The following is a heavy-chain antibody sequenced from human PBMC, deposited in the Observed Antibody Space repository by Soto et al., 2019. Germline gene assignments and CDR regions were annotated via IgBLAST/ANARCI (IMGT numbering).Heavy chain of an antibody. CDR2: ISNDGSNK. J-gene: IGHJ5*02. CDR3: AKDAIWFGELFPSRGSFDP. Sequence: QVQLVESGGGVVQPGRSLRLSCAASGFTFSSYGMHWVRQAPGKGLEWVAVISNDGSNKYYADSVKGRFTISRDNSKNTLYLQMNSLRAEDTAVYYCAKDAIWFGELFPSRGSFDPWGQGTLVTVSS. CDR1: GFTFSSYG. V-gene: IGHV3-30*18. D-gene: IGHD3-10*01.